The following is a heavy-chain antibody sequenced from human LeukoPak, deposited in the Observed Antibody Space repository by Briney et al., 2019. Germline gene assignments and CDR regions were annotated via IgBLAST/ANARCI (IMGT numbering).Heavy chain of an antibody. CDR2: ISGSGGNT. Sequence: GGTLRLSCAASGFTFSSYGMSWVRQAPGKGLEWVSTISGSGGNTYYADSVKGRFTISRDNSKNTLYLQMNSLRAEDTALYYCARDMEQQLAAYYYYYMDVWGKGTTVTVSS. V-gene: IGHV3-23*01. D-gene: IGHD6-13*01. J-gene: IGHJ6*03. CDR1: GFTFSSYG. CDR3: ARDMEQQLAAYYYYYMDV.